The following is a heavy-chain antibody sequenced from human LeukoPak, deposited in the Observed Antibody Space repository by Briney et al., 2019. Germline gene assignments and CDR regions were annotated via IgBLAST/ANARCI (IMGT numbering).Heavy chain of an antibody. D-gene: IGHD3-9*01. V-gene: IGHV1-2*06. CDR3: ASGQGRYPLQH. Sequence: ASVRVSCKASGYTFTSYDINWVRQAPGQGLEWMGRINPNSGGTNYAQKFQGRVTMTRDTSISAAYMELSRLRSDDTAVYYCASGQGRYPLQHWGQGTLVTISS. J-gene: IGHJ1*01. CDR1: GYTFTSYD. CDR2: INPNSGGT.